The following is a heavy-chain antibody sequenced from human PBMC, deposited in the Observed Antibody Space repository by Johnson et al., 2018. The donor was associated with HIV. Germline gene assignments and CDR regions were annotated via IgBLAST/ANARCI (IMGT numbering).Heavy chain of an antibody. CDR3: ASETDYGPPNAFDI. J-gene: IGHJ3*02. CDR1: GFTFSTYW. V-gene: IGHV3-74*02. Sequence: VQLVESGGGVVQPGGSLRLSCAASGFTFSTYWMNWVRQAPGKGLVWVSRLNSDGSRTDYADSVKGRFTISRDNSKNTLYLQMNSLRAEDTAVYYCASETDYGPPNAFDIWGQGTMVTVSS. CDR2: LNSDGSRT. D-gene: IGHD4-17*01.